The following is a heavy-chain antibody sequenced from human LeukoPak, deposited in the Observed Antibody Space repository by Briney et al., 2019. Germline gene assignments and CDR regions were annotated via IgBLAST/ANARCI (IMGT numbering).Heavy chain of an antibody. CDR2: ISGSATNT. CDR3: AKARYYDSSGPFDY. V-gene: IGHV3-23*01. J-gene: IGHJ4*02. CDR1: GFTFSTYA. Sequence: GGSLRLSCAASGFTFSTYAMSWVRQAPGKGPEWVSSISGSATNTYYADSVKGRFTISRDKSKNTLDLQMNSLRAEDTAVYYCAKARYYDSSGPFDYWGQGTLVTVSS. D-gene: IGHD3-22*01.